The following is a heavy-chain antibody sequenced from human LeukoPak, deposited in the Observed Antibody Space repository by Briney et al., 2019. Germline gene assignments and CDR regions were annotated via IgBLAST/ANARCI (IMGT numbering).Heavy chain of an antibody. J-gene: IGHJ4*02. Sequence: GESLKISCKGSGYRFNNYWIGWVRQMPGKGLEWMGITYPGDSDTRYSPSFQGQVTISADKSISTAYLQWSSLKASDTAMYYCARLKGYYDSSGSLFDYWGQGTLVTVSS. V-gene: IGHV5-51*01. CDR3: ARLKGYYDSSGSLFDY. CDR2: TYPGDSDT. D-gene: IGHD3-22*01. CDR1: GYRFNNYW.